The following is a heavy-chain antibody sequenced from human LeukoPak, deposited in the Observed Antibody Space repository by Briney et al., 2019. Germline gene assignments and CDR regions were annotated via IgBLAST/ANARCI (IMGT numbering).Heavy chain of an antibody. J-gene: IGHJ6*03. V-gene: IGHV3-48*03. CDR2: ISSSGSAK. Sequence: GGSLRLSCAASGFTLSSYEMNWVPQAPGKGREWGSYISSSGSAKFYADSVKGRFPISRDSAKNSLYLEMNSLSAQDQAVLYCARDQGTGGHYSYYMDVWGKGTMVTVSS. D-gene: IGHD7-27*01. CDR1: GFTLSSYE. CDR3: ARDQGTGGHYSYYMDV.